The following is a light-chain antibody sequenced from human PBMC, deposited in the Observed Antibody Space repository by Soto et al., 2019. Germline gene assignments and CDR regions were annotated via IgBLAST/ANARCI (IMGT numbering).Light chain of an antibody. V-gene: IGLV2-14*01. CDR1: SSEVGGYNY. CDR2: DVS. J-gene: IGLJ1*01. Sequence: QSVLTQPASVSGAPGQSITISCTRTSSEVGGYNYVSWYQQHPGKAPKLMIYDVSNRPSGVSNRFSGSKSGNTASLTISGLQAEDEADYYCTSYTRTSSTTYVFGTGTKVTVL. CDR3: TSYTRTSSTTYV.